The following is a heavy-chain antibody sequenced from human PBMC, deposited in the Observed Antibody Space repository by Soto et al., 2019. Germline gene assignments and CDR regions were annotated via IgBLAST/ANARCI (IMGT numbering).Heavy chain of an antibody. Sequence: PGGSLRLSCAASGFTFSSYSMNWVRQAPGKGLEWVSSISSSSSYIYYADSVKGRFTISRDNAKNSLYLQMNSLRAEDTAVYYCARDLGYDFWSGVEYYYYYMDVWGKGTTVTVSS. V-gene: IGHV3-21*01. J-gene: IGHJ6*03. D-gene: IGHD3-3*01. CDR2: ISSSSSYI. CDR1: GFTFSSYS. CDR3: ARDLGYDFWSGVEYYYYYMDV.